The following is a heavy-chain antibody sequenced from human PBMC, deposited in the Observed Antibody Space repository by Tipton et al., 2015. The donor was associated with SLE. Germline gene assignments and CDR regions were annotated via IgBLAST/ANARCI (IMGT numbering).Heavy chain of an antibody. V-gene: IGHV4-39*07. CDR3: VRHSMGSFYYATNGQTPGDY. J-gene: IGHJ4*02. D-gene: IGHD2-8*01. CDR2: IYYSGST. CDR1: GGSISSSTYY. Sequence: TLSLTCTVSGGSISSSTYYWGWIRQPPGKGLEWFGSIYYSGSTYYNPSLKSRVTISVDTSKNQFSLKLSSVTAADTAVYYCVRHSMGSFYYATNGQTPGDYWGQGTLVTVSS.